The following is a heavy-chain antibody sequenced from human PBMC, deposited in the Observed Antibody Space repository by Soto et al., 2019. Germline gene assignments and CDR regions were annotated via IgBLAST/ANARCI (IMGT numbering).Heavy chain of an antibody. D-gene: IGHD2-15*01. CDR2: INAGNGNT. J-gene: IGHJ4*02. Sequence: QVQLVQSGAEVKKPGASGKVSCKASGYTFTSYAMHWVRQAPGQRLEWMGWINAGNGNTKFSQKFQGRVTITRDTSASTAYMELGSLRSEDTAVYYCARAPGGPDGPGDYWGQGTLVTVSS. V-gene: IGHV1-3*01. CDR3: ARAPGGPDGPGDY. CDR1: GYTFTSYA.